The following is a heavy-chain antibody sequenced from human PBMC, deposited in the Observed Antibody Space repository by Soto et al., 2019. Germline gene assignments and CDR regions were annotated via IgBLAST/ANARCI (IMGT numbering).Heavy chain of an antibody. CDR1: GYTFTSYD. CDR3: ARGRINQYYDILTGYSNWFDP. CDR2: MNPNSGNT. J-gene: IGHJ5*02. Sequence: ASVKVSCKASGYTFTSYDINWVRQATGQGLEWMGWMNPNSGNTGYAQKFQGRVTMTRNTSISTAYMELSSLRSEDTAVYYCARGRINQYYDILTGYSNWFDPWGQGTPVTVSS. D-gene: IGHD3-9*01. V-gene: IGHV1-8*01.